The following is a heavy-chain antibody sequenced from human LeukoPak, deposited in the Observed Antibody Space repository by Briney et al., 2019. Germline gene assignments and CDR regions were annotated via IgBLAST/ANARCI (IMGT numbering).Heavy chain of an antibody. D-gene: IGHD2-15*01. CDR2: ISYDGSNE. CDR3: AGGSSDYPPDY. J-gene: IGHJ4*02. CDR1: GFTFTRYG. V-gene: IGHV3-33*05. Sequence: GGSLRLSCAASGFTFTRYGMHWVRQAPGKGREWEAIISYDGSNECYAYSVRVRFTITKDNSKITLYLQMNNLRADDTALYYYAGGSSDYPPDYLVQGTLVTVSS.